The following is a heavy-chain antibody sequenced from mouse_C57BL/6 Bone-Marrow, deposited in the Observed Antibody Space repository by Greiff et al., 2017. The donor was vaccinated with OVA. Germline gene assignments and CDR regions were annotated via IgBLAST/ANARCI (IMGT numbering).Heavy chain of an antibody. CDR2: SRNKANDYTT. V-gene: IGHV7-1*01. D-gene: IGHD2-4*01. J-gene: IGHJ4*01. CDR3: ARDPSYYDYDDYAMDY. Sequence: EVQLVESGGGLVQSGRSLRLSCATSGFTFSDFYMEWVRQAPGKGLEWIAASRNKANDYTTEYSASVKGRFIVSRDTSQSILYLQMNALRAEDTAIYYCARDPSYYDYDDYAMDYWGQGTSVTVSS. CDR1: GFTFSDFY.